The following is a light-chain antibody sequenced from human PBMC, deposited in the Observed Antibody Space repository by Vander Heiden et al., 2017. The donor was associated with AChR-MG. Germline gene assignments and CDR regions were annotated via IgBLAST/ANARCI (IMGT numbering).Light chain of an antibody. CDR3: QQSYSTPLT. V-gene: IGKV1-39*01. Sequence: DIQMTQSPSSLSASVGDRVTITCRASQNINGHLTWYQQKPGKAPKLLIYTASSLQSGVPSRFSGSGSGTDFTLTIRSLQPEDVATYYCQQSYSTPLTVGGGTKVEIK. J-gene: IGKJ4*01. CDR1: QNINGH. CDR2: TAS.